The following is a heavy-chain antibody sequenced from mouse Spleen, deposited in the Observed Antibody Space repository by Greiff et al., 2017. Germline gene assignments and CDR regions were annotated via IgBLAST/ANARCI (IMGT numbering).Heavy chain of an antibody. J-gene: IGHJ4*01. CDR1: GYTFTSYT. CDR3: ARDYGPYAMDH. V-gene: IGHV1-4*02. CDR2: INPSSGYT. D-gene: IGHD1-2*01. Sequence: SAELARPGASVKMSCKASGYTFTSYTMHWVKQRPGQGLEWIGYINPSSGYTEYNQKFKDKTTLTADKSSSTAYMQLSSLTSEDSAVYYCARDYGPYAMDHWGQGTSVTVSS.